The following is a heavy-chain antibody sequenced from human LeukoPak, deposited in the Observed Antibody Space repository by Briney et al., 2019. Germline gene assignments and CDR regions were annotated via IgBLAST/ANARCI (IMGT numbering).Heavy chain of an antibody. D-gene: IGHD3-10*01. Sequence: GGSLRLSCVVSGATVNSNYMSWVRQAPGKGLEWVSVIYSGGSTYYADSVKGRFTISRDISKNTLSLQMNDLRAEDTAVYYCARDFSGYWGQGTLVTVSS. CDR3: ARDFSGY. CDR2: IYSGGST. CDR1: GATVNSNY. V-gene: IGHV3-66*01. J-gene: IGHJ4*01.